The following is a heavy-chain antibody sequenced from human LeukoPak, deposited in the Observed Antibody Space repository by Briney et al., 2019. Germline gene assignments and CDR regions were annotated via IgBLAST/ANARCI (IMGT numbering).Heavy chain of an antibody. CDR2: ISAYNGNT. CDR3: ARVLYGGYDIMNWFDP. D-gene: IGHD5-12*01. Sequence: ASVKVCCKASGYTFSSYGISWVRQAPGQGLEWMGWISAYNGNTNYAQKLQGRVTMTTDTSTSTAYMELRSLRSDDTAVYYCARVLYGGYDIMNWFDPWGQGTLVTVSS. V-gene: IGHV1-18*01. J-gene: IGHJ5*02. CDR1: GYTFSSYG.